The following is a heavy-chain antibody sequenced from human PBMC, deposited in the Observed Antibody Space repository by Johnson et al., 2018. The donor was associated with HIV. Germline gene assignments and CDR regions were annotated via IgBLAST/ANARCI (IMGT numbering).Heavy chain of an antibody. D-gene: IGHD3-10*01. Sequence: VQLVESGGDLVKPGGSLRLSCTASGFTFGDYAMSWFRQAPGKGLEWVGFIRSKAYGGTTEYAASVKGRFTISRDDSKSIAYLQMNSLKTEDTAVYYCTRDTTYYYGSVSVGDAFDIWGQGTMVTVSS. CDR3: TRDTTYYYGSVSVGDAFDI. CDR1: GFTFGDYA. J-gene: IGHJ3*02. CDR2: IRSKAYGGTT. V-gene: IGHV3-49*05.